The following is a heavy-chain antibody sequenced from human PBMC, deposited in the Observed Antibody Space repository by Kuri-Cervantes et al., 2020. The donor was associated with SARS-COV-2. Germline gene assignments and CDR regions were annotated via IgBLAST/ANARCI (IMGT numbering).Heavy chain of an antibody. V-gene: IGHV3-30*02. Sequence: GGSLRLSCAASGFTFSSYGMHWVRQAPGKGLEWVAFIRYDGSNKYYADSVKGRVTISRDNSKNSLYLQMNSLRAEDTAVYYCARSSGMGQYYYYYYLDVWGKGATVTVSS. CDR1: GFTFSSYG. D-gene: IGHD6-25*01. J-gene: IGHJ6*03. CDR3: ARSSGMGQYYYYYYLDV. CDR2: IRYDGSNK.